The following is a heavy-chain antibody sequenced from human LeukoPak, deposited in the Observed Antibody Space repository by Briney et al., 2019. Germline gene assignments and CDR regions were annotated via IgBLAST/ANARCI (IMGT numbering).Heavy chain of an antibody. V-gene: IGHV3-9*01. CDR3: AKAQVVAVAGPIGH. D-gene: IGHD6-19*01. Sequence: GGSLRLSCAASGFTFDDYAMHWVWQAPGKGLEWVSGISWNSGSIGYADSVKGRFTISRDNAKNSLYLQMNSLRAEDTALYYCAKAQVVAVAGPIGHWGQGTLVTVSS. J-gene: IGHJ4*02. CDR1: GFTFDDYA. CDR2: ISWNSGSI.